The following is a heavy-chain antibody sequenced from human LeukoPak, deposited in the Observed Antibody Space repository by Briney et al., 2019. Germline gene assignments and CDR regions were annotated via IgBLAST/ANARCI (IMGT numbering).Heavy chain of an antibody. D-gene: IGHD1-26*01. J-gene: IGHJ5*02. Sequence: NSSETLSLTCTVSGGSISSYYWSWIRQPPGKGLEWIGYIYYSGSTNYNPSLKSRVTISVDTSKNQFSLKLSSVTAADTAVYYCARLRVGANGNWFDPWGQGTLVTVSS. V-gene: IGHV4-59*08. CDR1: GGSISSYY. CDR3: ARLRVGANGNWFDP. CDR2: IYYSGST.